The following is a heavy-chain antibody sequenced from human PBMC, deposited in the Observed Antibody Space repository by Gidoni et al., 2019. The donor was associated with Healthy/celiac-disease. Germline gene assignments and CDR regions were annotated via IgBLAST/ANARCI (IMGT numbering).Heavy chain of an antibody. J-gene: IGHJ6*03. CDR3: ASLPFWSGYYDYYYYYMDV. D-gene: IGHD3-3*01. V-gene: IGHV4-39*01. Sequence: QLQLQASGPGLVKPSETLSLTCTVSGCSISSSSYYWGWIRQPPGKGLEWIGSIYYSGSTYYNPSLKSRVTISVDTSKNQFSLKLSSVTAADTAVYYCASLPFWSGYYDYYYYYMDVWGKGTTVTVSS. CDR2: IYYSGST. CDR1: GCSISSSSYY.